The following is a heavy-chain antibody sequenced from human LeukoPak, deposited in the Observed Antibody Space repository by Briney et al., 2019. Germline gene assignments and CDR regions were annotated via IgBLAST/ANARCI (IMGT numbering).Heavy chain of an antibody. CDR2: ISWNSDNI. Sequence: GRSLRLSCAASGFTFDDYAMHWVRQAPGKGLEWVSGISWNSDNIDYADSVKGRFTISRDNAKNSLYLQMDSLRAEDTAFYYCAKDRGSWYEGSFDYWGQGTLVTVSS. D-gene: IGHD6-13*01. V-gene: IGHV3-9*01. CDR1: GFTFDDYA. CDR3: AKDRGSWYEGSFDY. J-gene: IGHJ4*02.